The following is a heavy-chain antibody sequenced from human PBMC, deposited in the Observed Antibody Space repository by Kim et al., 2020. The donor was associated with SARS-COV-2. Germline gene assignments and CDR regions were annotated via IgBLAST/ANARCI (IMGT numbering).Heavy chain of an antibody. J-gene: IGHJ4*02. V-gene: IGHV3-23*01. CDR3: AKDPSCDDDTCYSNFDY. CDR2: ISGSGGST. D-gene: IGHD2-15*01. Sequence: GGSLRLSCAASGFTFSSYAMSWVRQAPGKGLEWVSAISGSGGSTIYADSVKGRFTISRDNSKNTLYLQMNSLRAEDTAVYYCAKDPSCDDDTCYSNFDYWGQGTLVTVSS. CDR1: GFTFSSYA.